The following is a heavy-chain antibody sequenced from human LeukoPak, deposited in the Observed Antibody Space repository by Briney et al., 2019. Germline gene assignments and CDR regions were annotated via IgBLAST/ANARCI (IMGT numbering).Heavy chain of an antibody. Sequence: PGGSLRLSCAASGFTFTSYWMSWVRQAPGRGLEWVANIKQDGSEKYYVDSVEGRFTISRDNAKNSLYLQMNSVRAEDTAIYYCARDKQWLAFYYYYYCMDVWGQGTTVTVSS. D-gene: IGHD6-19*01. CDR1: GFTFTSYW. J-gene: IGHJ6*02. CDR2: IKQDGSEK. V-gene: IGHV3-7*03. CDR3: ARDKQWLAFYYYYYCMDV.